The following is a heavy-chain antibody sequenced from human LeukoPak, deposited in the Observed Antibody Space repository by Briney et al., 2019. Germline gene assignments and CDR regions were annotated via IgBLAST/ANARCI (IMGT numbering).Heavy chain of an antibody. Sequence: ASVKVSCKASDYTFSDYDVTWVRQAPGQGLEWMGWVSRYTGNADYAPKFQGRVSMTTDTSTRTAYMELRSLRPDDTAVYFCAREDDRSFGAYDCWGQGTLVTVS. CDR2: VSRYTGNA. D-gene: IGHD4-17*01. V-gene: IGHV1-18*01. CDR1: DYTFSDYD. J-gene: IGHJ4*02. CDR3: AREDDRSFGAYDC.